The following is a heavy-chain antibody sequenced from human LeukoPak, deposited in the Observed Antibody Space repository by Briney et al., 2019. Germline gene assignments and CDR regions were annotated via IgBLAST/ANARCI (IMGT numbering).Heavy chain of an antibody. Sequence: GGSLRLSCAATGFTFSSYSMNWVRQAPGKGLEWVSSISSSSSYIYYADSVKGRFTISRDNAKNSLYLQMNSLRAEDTAVYYCARDRPDYGPNAFDIWGQGTMVTVSS. CDR2: ISSSSSYI. CDR1: GFTFSSYS. V-gene: IGHV3-21*01. CDR3: ARDRPDYGPNAFDI. D-gene: IGHD4/OR15-4a*01. J-gene: IGHJ3*02.